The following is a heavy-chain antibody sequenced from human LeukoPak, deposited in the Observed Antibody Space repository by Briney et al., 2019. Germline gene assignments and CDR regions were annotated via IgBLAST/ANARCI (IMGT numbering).Heavy chain of an antibody. Sequence: SETLSLTCTVSGGSISNYYWSWIRQPPGKGLEWIGYIHYSGSPNYNPSLKSRVSISVDTSKNQFSLKLNSVTAADTAVYYCARTTEDCSSASCYQYWFDPWGQGTLVTVSS. D-gene: IGHD2-2*01. CDR2: IHYSGSP. J-gene: IGHJ5*02. CDR3: ARTTEDCSSASCYQYWFDP. V-gene: IGHV4-59*01. CDR1: GGSISNYY.